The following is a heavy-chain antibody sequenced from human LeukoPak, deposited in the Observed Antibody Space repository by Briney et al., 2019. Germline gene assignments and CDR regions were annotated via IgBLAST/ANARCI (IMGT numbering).Heavy chain of an antibody. CDR2: IIPIFGIA. J-gene: IGHJ4*02. CDR1: GGTFSSYA. D-gene: IGHD3-22*01. V-gene: IGHV1-69*04. CDR3: ARSQFHYYDSSGYTPLSLWY. Sequence: GSSVKVSCKASGGTFSSYAISWVRQAPGQGLEWMGRIIPIFGIANYAQKFQGRVTITADKSTSTAYMELSSLRSEDTAVYYCARSQFHYYDSSGYTPLSLWYWGQGTLVTVSS.